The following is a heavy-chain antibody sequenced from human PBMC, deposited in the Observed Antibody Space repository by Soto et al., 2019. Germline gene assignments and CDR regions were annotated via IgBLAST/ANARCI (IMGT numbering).Heavy chain of an antibody. J-gene: IGHJ5*02. V-gene: IGHV4-31*03. CDR2: IYYSGST. D-gene: IGHD1-26*01. CDR1: GGSISSGGYY. Sequence: PSETLSLTCTVSGGSISSGGYYWSWIRQHPGKGLEWIGYIYYSGSTYYNPSLKSRVTISVDTSKNQFSLKLSSVTAADTAVYYCARGGNGMGATIGKWSNWFDPWGQGTLVTVSS. CDR3: ARGGNGMGATIGKWSNWFDP.